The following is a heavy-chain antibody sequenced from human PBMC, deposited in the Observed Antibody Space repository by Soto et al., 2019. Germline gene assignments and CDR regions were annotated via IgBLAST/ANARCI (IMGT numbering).Heavy chain of an antibody. V-gene: IGHV3-48*01. CDR1: GIAFNSHT. CDR3: ARGRTDYAYFES. J-gene: IGHJ4*02. CDR2: ISSSGSST. D-gene: IGHD3-16*01. Sequence: LRLSCAASGIAFNSHTMYWVRQPPGKGLEWVSYISSSGSSTYYADSVKGRFTISRDNARNSLSLQMNGLRGEDTAVYYCARGRTDYAYFESWGQGTLVTVSS.